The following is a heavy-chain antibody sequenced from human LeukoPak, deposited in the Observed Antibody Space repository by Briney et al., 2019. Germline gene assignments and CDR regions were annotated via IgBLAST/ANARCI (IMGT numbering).Heavy chain of an antibody. D-gene: IGHD6-13*01. V-gene: IGHV3-30-3*01. CDR1: GFTFSSYA. Sequence: PGGSLRLSCAASGFTFSSYAMHWVRQAPGKGLEWVAVISYDGSNKYYADSVKGRFTISRDNSKNTLYLQMNSLRAEDTAIYYRATSTAAAGTDWGQGTLVTVSS. CDR2: ISYDGSNK. J-gene: IGHJ4*02. CDR3: ATSTAAAGTD.